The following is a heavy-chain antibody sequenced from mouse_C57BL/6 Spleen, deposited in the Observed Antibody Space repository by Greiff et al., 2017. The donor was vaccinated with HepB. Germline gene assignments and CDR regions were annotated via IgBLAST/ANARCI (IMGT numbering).Heavy chain of an antibody. CDR2: IDPSDSYT. Sequence: VQLQQPGAELVRPGTSVKLSCKASGYTFTSYWMHWVKQRPGQGLEWIGVIDPSDSYTNYNQKFKGKATLTVDTSSSTAYMQLSSLTSEDSAVYYCAKGELGRGFAYWGQGTLVTVSA. D-gene: IGHD4-1*01. CDR3: AKGELGRGFAY. CDR1: GYTFTSYW. V-gene: IGHV1-59*01. J-gene: IGHJ3*01.